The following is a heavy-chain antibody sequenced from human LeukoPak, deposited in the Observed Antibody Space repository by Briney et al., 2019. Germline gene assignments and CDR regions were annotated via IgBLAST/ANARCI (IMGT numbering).Heavy chain of an antibody. CDR2: INPNSGGT. D-gene: IGHD2-15*01. V-gene: IGHV1-2*02. CDR1: GYTFTGYY. CDR3: ARDRYTAVVAATPYMDV. Sequence: GASVKVSCKASGYTFTGYYMHWVRQAPGQGLEWMGWINPNSGGTNYAQKFQGRVTMTRDTSISTAYMELSRLRSDDTAVYYCARDRYTAVVAATPYMDVWGKGTTVTVSS. J-gene: IGHJ6*03.